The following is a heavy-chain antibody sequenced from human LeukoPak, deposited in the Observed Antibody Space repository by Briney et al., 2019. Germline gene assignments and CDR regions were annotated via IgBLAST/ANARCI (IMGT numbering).Heavy chain of an antibody. V-gene: IGHV3-23*01. Sequence: GGSLRLSCTASGFTFGDYAMSWFRQAPGKGLEWVAGISSSGSGGNTFYADSVKGRFTISRDKSKNTLYLRMNSLRVEDTAIYYCTKDYGYHYGHSDNWGQGTLVRVSS. J-gene: IGHJ4*02. D-gene: IGHD3-16*02. CDR2: ISSSGSGGNT. CDR1: GFTFGDYA. CDR3: TKDYGYHYGHSDN.